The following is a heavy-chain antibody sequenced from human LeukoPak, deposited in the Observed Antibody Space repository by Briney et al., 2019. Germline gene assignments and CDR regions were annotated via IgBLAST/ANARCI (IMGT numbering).Heavy chain of an antibody. CDR3: ARAGIGFTDY. CDR1: GYTFTSYD. Sequence: ASVKVSCKVSGYTFTSYDINWVRQATGQGLEWMGWMNPNSANTAYAQKFQGRVTITRNTSTSTAYMELSSLRSEDTAVYYCARAGIGFTDYWGQGTLVTVSS. CDR2: MNPNSANT. J-gene: IGHJ4*02. V-gene: IGHV1-8*03. D-gene: IGHD3-3*01.